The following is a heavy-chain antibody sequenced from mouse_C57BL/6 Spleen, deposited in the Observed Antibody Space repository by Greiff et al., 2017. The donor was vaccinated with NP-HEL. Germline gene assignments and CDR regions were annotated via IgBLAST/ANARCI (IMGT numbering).Heavy chain of an antibody. J-gene: IGHJ3*01. D-gene: IGHD2-4*01. CDR2: ISDGGSYT. Sequence: EVHLVESGGGLVKPGGSLKLSCAASGFTFSSYAMSWVRQTPEKRLEWVATISDGGSYTYYQDNVKGRFTISRDNAKNNLYLQMSHLKSEDTAMYYCAREKGYYDYDEAYWGQGTLVTVSA. V-gene: IGHV5-4*01. CDR1: GFTFSSYA. CDR3: AREKGYYDYDEAY.